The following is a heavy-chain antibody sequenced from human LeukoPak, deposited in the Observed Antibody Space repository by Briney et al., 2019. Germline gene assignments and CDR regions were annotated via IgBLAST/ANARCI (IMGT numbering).Heavy chain of an antibody. V-gene: IGHV4-59*01. CDR3: ARAQGGSGWLSFYYFDY. CDR2: IYYSGST. D-gene: IGHD5-12*01. J-gene: IGHJ4*02. Sequence: KPSETLSLTCTVSGGSISSYYWSWIRQPPGKGLEWIGYIYYSGSTNYNPSLKSRVTISVDTSKNQFSLKLSSVTAADTAVYYCARAQGGSGWLSFYYFDYWGQGTLVTVSS. CDR1: GGSISSYY.